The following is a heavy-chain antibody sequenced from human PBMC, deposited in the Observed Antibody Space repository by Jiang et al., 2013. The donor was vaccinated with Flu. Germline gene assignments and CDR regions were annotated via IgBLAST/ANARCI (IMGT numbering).Heavy chain of an antibody. CDR2: IDPSDSYT. V-gene: IGHV5-10-1*01. CDR3: ARHRRGSSWYYYYMDV. Sequence: GAEVKKPGESLRISCKGSGYSFTSYWISWVRQMPGKGLEWMGRIDPSDSYTNYSPSFQGHVTISADRSISTAYLQWSSLKASDTAMYYCARHRRGSSWYYYYMDVWGKGTTVTVSS. D-gene: IGHD6-13*01. J-gene: IGHJ6*03. CDR1: GYSFTSYW.